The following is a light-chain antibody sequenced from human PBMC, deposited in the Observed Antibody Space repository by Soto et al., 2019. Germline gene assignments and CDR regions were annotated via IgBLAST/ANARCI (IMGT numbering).Light chain of an antibody. CDR2: DAS. V-gene: IGKV1-5*01. CDR3: HSRA. CDR1: QTIXRW. J-gene: IGKJ5*01. Sequence: IQLTQSPSTLSASVGDEVTITCRASQTIXRWLAWYQKKPGRAPKLLIYDASTLESVVPSRFSGSGSETEFTLTISRLQPDDFATYFCHSRAFGQGTRLEIK.